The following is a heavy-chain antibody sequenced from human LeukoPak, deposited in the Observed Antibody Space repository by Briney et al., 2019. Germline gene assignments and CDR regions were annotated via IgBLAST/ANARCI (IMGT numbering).Heavy chain of an antibody. CDR1: GFTFSSYA. D-gene: IGHD2-15*01. Sequence: GGSLRLSCAASGFTFSSYAMSWVRQAPGKGLEWVSAISGSGGNTYYADSVKGRFTISRDNSKNTLYLQMNSLRAEDTALYYCAKKGTAATLDYWGQGTLVTVSS. CDR3: AKKGTAATLDY. CDR2: ISGSGGNT. J-gene: IGHJ4*02. V-gene: IGHV3-23*01.